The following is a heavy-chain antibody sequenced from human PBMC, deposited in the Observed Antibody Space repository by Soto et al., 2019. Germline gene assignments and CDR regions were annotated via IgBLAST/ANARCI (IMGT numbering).Heavy chain of an antibody. D-gene: IGHD3-3*01. CDR1: GGSISSYY. V-gene: IGHV4-59*01. CDR2: IYYSGST. CDR3: AIAQRDFWSGDIWWLDP. Sequence: SETLSLTCTVSGGSISSYYWSWIRQPPGKGLEWIGYIYYSGSTNYNPSLKSRVTISVDTSKNQFSLKLSSVTAADTAVYYCAIAQRDFWSGDIWWLDPWRQGTLVTVSS. J-gene: IGHJ5*02.